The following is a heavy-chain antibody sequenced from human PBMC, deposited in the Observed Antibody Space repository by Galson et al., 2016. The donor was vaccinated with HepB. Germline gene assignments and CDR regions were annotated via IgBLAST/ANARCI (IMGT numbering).Heavy chain of an antibody. Sequence: SLRLSCAASGFTLSSYRINWVRQASGKGLEWVSSISRGGTYKYYAVSVEGRFTISRDNAKNSLYLQMNSLRAEDTAVYFCARDKSSGYSDAFDMWGQGTMVAVSS. V-gene: IGHV3-21*01. CDR3: ARDKSSGYSDAFDM. D-gene: IGHD3-22*01. CDR1: GFTLSSYR. J-gene: IGHJ3*02. CDR2: ISRGGTYK.